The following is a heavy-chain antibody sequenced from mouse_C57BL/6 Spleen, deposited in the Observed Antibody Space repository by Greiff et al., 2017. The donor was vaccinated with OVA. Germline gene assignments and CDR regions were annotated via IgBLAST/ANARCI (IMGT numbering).Heavy chain of an antibody. CDR3: TRRSMVTPGAMDD. J-gene: IGHJ4*01. CDR2: IDPETGGT. CDR1: GYTFTDYE. Sequence: VQLQQSGAELVRPGASVTLSCKASGYTFTDYEMHWVKQTPVHGLEWIGAIDPETGGTAYNQKFKGKAILTADKSSSTAYMELRSLTSEDSAVYYCTRRSMVTPGAMDDWGQGTSVTVSS. D-gene: IGHD2-2*01. V-gene: IGHV1-15*01.